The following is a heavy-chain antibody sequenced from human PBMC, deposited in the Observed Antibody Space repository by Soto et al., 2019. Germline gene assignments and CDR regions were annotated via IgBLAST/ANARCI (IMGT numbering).Heavy chain of an antibody. CDR3: ARVWLASIATHWFDP. V-gene: IGHV1-18*01. Sequence: QVQLVQSGAEVKKPGASVKVSCKASGYSFTSYGLTWVRQAPGQGLEWMGWISAYNGNTNYAQKFQDRVTMTTDTSTSTAYMELRSLRSDDTAVYYCARVWLASIATHWFDPWGQGTLVTGSS. J-gene: IGHJ5*02. CDR1: GYSFTSYG. CDR2: ISAYNGNT. D-gene: IGHD5-18*01.